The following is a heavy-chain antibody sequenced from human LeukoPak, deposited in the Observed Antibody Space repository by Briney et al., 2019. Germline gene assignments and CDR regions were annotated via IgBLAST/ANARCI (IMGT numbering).Heavy chain of an antibody. V-gene: IGHV1-69*04. D-gene: IGHD3-22*01. CDR3: ARDSTMRSFGY. CDR2: IIPILGIA. J-gene: IGHJ4*02. CDR1: GGTFSSYA. Sequence: GASVKVSCKASGGTFSSYAISWVRQAPGQGLEWMGRIIPILGIANYAQKFQGRVTITADKSTSTAYMELSSLRSEDTAVYYCARDSTMRSFGYWGQGTLVTVSS.